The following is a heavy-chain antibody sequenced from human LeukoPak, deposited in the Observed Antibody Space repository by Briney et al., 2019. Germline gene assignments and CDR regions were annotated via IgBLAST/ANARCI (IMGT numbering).Heavy chain of an antibody. CDR1: GFTFSSYA. Sequence: GRSLRLSCAASGFTFSSYAMHWVRQAPGKGLEWVAVISYDGSNKYYADSVKGRFTISRDNSKNTLYLQMNSLRAEDTAVYYCARDKSAKGYFDYWGQGTLVTVYS. CDR2: ISYDGSNK. J-gene: IGHJ4*02. D-gene: IGHD3-3*01. V-gene: IGHV3-30*04. CDR3: ARDKSAKGYFDY.